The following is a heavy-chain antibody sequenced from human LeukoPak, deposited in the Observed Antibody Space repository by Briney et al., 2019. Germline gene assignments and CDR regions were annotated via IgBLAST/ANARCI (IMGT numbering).Heavy chain of an antibody. J-gene: IGHJ4*02. CDR3: AKLGYCSSTSCYTGDY. D-gene: IGHD2-2*02. CDR1: GFTFIDYG. V-gene: IGHV3-30*02. Sequence: PGGSLRLSCAASGFTFIDYGMHWVRQAPGKGLEWVAFIRYDGSNKYYADSVKGRFTISRDNSKNTLYLQMNSLRAEDTAVYYCAKLGYCSSTSCYTGDYWGQGTLVTVSS. CDR2: IRYDGSNK.